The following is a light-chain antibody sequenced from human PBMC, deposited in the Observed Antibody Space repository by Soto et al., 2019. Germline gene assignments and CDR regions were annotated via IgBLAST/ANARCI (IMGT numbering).Light chain of an antibody. CDR3: QQTFSAPGT. J-gene: IGKJ1*01. CDR1: QYITKF. CDR2: VTS. V-gene: IGKV1-39*01. Sequence: DIQMTQSPSSLSASVGDRVSVTCRTSQYITKFLNWYQEKPGKAPKVLIYVTSNLENGVPSRFSGSGSGTHFTLSISSLQPEDFATYYCQQTFSAPGTFGPGTRVEVK.